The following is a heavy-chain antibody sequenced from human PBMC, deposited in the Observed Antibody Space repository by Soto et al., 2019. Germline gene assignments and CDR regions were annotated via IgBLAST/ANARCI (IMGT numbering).Heavy chain of an antibody. J-gene: IGHJ4*02. D-gene: IGHD4-4*01. Sequence: GGSLRLSCAASGFTFSSYAMHWVRQAPGKGLEWVAVISYDGSNKYYADSVKGRFTISGDNSKNTLYLQMNSLRAEDTAVYYCARDYSNYFDYWGQGTLVTVSS. CDR2: ISYDGSNK. CDR3: ARDYSNYFDY. V-gene: IGHV3-30-3*01. CDR1: GFTFSSYA.